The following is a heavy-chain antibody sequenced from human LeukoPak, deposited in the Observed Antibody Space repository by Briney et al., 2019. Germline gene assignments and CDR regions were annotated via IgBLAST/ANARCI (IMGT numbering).Heavy chain of an antibody. CDR1: GFTFSSYS. CDR2: ISSSSSYI. V-gene: IGHV3-21*01. CDR3: ARATAMATLYFDY. D-gene: IGHD5-18*01. J-gene: IGHJ4*02. Sequence: GGSLRLSCEASGFTFSSYSMNWVRQAPGKGLEWVSSISSSSSYIYYADSVKGRFTISRDNAKNSLYLQMNSLRAEDTAVYYCARATAMATLYFDYWGQGTLVTVSS.